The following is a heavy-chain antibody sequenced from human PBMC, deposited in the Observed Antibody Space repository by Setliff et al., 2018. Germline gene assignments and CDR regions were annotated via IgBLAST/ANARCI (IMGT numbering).Heavy chain of an antibody. CDR2: IKQDGSDK. CDR1: GFTFSNHW. CDR3: ARWTARAVDY. J-gene: IGHJ4*02. D-gene: IGHD6-6*01. V-gene: IGHV3-7*03. Sequence: PGGSLRLSCAASGFTFSNHWMTWVRQAPGKGLEWVANIKQDGSDKYYVGSVKGRFTISRDNAKNSPYLQMSSLRAEDTAVYYCARWTARAVDYWGQGTLVTVSS.